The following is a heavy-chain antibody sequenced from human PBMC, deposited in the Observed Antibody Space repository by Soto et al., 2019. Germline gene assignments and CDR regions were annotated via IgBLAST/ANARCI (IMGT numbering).Heavy chain of an antibody. J-gene: IGHJ5*02. CDR2: IYYSGST. Sequence: QLQLQESGPGLVKPSETLSLTCTVSGGSISSSSYYWGWIRQPPGKGLEWIGSIYYSGSTYYNPSLKSRVTISVDTSKNQFSLKLSSVTAADTAVYYCARHELGDCTNGVCYRTKKRYNWFDPWGQGTLVTVSS. CDR3: ARHELGDCTNGVCYRTKKRYNWFDP. V-gene: IGHV4-39*01. D-gene: IGHD2-8*01. CDR1: GGSISSSSYY.